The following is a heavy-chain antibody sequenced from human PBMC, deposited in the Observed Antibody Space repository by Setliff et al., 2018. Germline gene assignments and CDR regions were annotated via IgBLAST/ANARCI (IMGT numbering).Heavy chain of an antibody. CDR2: INPMFGTT. J-gene: IGHJ6*03. Sequence: GASVKVSCKASGGSFSNHGFTWVRQAPGQGLEWMGGINPMFGTTNYARKFQGRVTITADESTITAYMELSSLRSEDTAVYYCARVRDCSGGICHRGFHHYMDVWGKGTTVTVSS. CDR3: ARVRDCSGGICHRGFHHYMDV. V-gene: IGHV1-69*13. CDR1: GGSFSNHG. D-gene: IGHD2-15*01.